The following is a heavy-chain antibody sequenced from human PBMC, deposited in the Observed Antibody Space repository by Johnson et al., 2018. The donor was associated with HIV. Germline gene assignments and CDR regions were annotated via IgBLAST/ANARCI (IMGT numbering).Heavy chain of an antibody. V-gene: IGHV3-11*04. J-gene: IGHJ3*02. D-gene: IGHD6-19*01. CDR3: ARVRYSSGWPIYAFDI. CDR1: GFTFTDYY. CDR2: ISTSGGGI. Sequence: QVQLVESGGSLVKPGGSMRLSCAASGFTFTDYYMTWIRQAPGKGLEWVSHISTSGGGIYYADSVKGRFTISRDNAKNSLYLQMNSLRAEDTAVYYGARVRYSSGWPIYAFDIWGQGTMVTVSS.